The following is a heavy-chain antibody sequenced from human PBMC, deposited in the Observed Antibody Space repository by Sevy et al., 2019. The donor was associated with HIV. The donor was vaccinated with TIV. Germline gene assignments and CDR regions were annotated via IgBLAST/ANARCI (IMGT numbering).Heavy chain of an antibody. CDR3: TRLGYSSSWYLTDAFDI. CDR1: GFTFSGSA. V-gene: IGHV3-73*01. D-gene: IGHD6-13*01. J-gene: IGHJ3*02. Sequence: GGSLRLSRAASGFTFSGSAMHWVRQASGKGLEWVGRIRSKANSYATAYAASMKGRFTISRDDSKNTAYLQMNSLKTEDTAVYYCTRLGYSSSWYLTDAFDIWGQGTMVTVSS. CDR2: IRSKANSYAT.